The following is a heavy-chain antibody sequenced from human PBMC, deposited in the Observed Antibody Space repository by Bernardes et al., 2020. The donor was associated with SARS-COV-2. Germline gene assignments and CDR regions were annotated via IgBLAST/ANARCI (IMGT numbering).Heavy chain of an antibody. CDR3: ASVMATWDRGLFSNTYYFYGMDV. CDR2: MYSGGST. D-gene: IGHD3-10*01. Sequence: GGSLRLSCAASGLTVSDNYMTWVRQAPGTGLEWVALMYSGGSTYYADSVKGRFTVSRDNSKNTVYLQMNSLRAEDTAVYYCASVMATWDRGLFSNTYYFYGMDVWGQGTTVTVSS. V-gene: IGHV3-66*01. J-gene: IGHJ6*02. CDR1: GLTVSDNY.